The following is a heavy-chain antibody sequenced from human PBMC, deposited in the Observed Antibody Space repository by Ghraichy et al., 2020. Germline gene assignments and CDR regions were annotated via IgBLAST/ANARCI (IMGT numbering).Heavy chain of an antibody. CDR2: IYYSGST. CDR1: GGSISSGDYY. J-gene: IGHJ5*02. Sequence: SETLSLTCTVSGGSISSGDYYWSWIRQPPGKGLEWIGYIYYSGSTYYNPSLKSRVTISVDTSKNQFSLKLSPVTAADTAVYYCARAAAYQLLERSDWFDPWGQGTLVTVSS. V-gene: IGHV4-30-4*01. CDR3: ARAAAYQLLERSDWFDP. D-gene: IGHD2-2*01.